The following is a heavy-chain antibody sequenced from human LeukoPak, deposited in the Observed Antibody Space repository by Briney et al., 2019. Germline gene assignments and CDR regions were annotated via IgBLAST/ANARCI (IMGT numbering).Heavy chain of an antibody. D-gene: IGHD2-21*01. J-gene: IGHJ5*02. V-gene: IGHV1-69*13. CDR3: ARGICGGDCYTNWFDP. Sequence: ASVKVSCKASGGTFSSYAISWVRQAPGQGLEWMGGIIPIFGTANYAQKFQGRVTITADGSTSTAYMELSSLRSEDTAVYYCARGICGGDCYTNWFDPWGQGTLVTVSS. CDR2: IIPIFGTA. CDR1: GGTFSSYA.